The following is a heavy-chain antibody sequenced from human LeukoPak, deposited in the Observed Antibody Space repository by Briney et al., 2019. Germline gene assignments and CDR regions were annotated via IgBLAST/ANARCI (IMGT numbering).Heavy chain of an antibody. CDR1: GFTFSDYS. CDR2: ISGSDSTM. J-gene: IGHJ6*03. V-gene: IGHV3-11*04. D-gene: IGHD2-21*01. Sequence: GGSLRLSCAASGFTFSDYSMSWVRQAPGKGLECLSYISGSDSTMYYADSVRGRITISRDNAKKSLFLQLDSLRAEDAAVYYCARGRCCCTPCFSHYYMDLWGSGTTVMVSS. CDR3: ARGRCCCTPCFSHYYMDL.